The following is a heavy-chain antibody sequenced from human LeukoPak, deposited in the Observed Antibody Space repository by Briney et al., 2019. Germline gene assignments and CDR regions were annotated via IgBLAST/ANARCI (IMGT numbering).Heavy chain of an antibody. J-gene: IGHJ2*01. V-gene: IGHV1-69*05. CDR3: ARSKDPTRNPYWYFDL. CDR1: GDTFSRYA. Sequence: ASVKVFCKASGDTFSRYAISWVRQAPGQGFEWMGRIIPIFGTANYAQKFQVRVTITTDESTSTAYMELSSLRSEDTAVYYCARSKDPTRNPYWYFDLWGRGTLVTVSS. CDR2: IIPIFGTA.